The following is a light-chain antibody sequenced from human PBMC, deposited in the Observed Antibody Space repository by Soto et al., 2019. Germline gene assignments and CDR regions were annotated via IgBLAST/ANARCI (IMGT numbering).Light chain of an antibody. CDR1: QSVSSN. J-gene: IGKJ1*01. Sequence: EIVLMQSPGTLSLSPGERATLYCWASQSVSSNLAWYQQKPGQAPRLLIYGASTRVTGVPARFSGSGSGTEFILIISSLQSEDFAVYYCQHYNNWPPWTFGQGTKVDIK. V-gene: IGKV3-15*01. CDR2: GAS. CDR3: QHYNNWPPWT.